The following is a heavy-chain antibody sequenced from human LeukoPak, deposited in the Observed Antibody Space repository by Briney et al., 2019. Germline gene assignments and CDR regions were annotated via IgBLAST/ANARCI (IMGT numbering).Heavy chain of an antibody. CDR1: GFTFSSYW. D-gene: IGHD2-8*01. CDR3: ARVQGHPPNGLDI. J-gene: IGHJ3*02. Sequence: GGSLRLSCAASGFTFSSYWMQWVRQAPGKGLVWVSRINSDGSSTSYADAVKGRFTISRDNAKNTAYLQMNSLRAEDTAVYYCARVQGHPPNGLDIWGQGTMVTVSS. V-gene: IGHV3-74*01. CDR2: INSDGSST.